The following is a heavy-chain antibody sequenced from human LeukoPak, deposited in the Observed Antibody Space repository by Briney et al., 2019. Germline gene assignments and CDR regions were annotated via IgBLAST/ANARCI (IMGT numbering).Heavy chain of an antibody. CDR2: MNPNSGNT. CDR1: GYTFTSYD. D-gene: IGHD1-26*01. Sequence: ASVKVSCKASGYTFTSYDINWVRQATGQGLEWMGWMNPNSGNTGYAQKFQGRVTMTRNTSISTAYMKLSSLRSEDTAVYYCARSWELRYGMDVWGQGTTVTVSS. V-gene: IGHV1-8*01. J-gene: IGHJ6*02. CDR3: ARSWELRYGMDV.